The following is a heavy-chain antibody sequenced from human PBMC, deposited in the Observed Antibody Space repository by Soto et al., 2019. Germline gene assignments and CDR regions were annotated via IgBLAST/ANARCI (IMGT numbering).Heavy chain of an antibody. Sequence: QITLKESGPPLVKPTQTLTLTCTFSGFSLSTSGVGVGWIRQPPGKALEWLALIYWDDDKRYSPSLKSRLTITKDTSKNQVVLTMTNMDPVDTATYYCAHRPPIWFGELLPNWFDPWGQGTPVTVSS. J-gene: IGHJ5*02. V-gene: IGHV2-5*02. CDR3: AHRPPIWFGELLPNWFDP. CDR1: GFSLSTSGVG. D-gene: IGHD3-10*01. CDR2: IYWDDDK.